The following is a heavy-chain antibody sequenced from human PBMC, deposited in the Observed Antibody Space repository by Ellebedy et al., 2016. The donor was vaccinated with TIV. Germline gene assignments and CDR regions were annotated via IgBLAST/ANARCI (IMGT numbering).Heavy chain of an antibody. D-gene: IGHD1-26*01. J-gene: IGHJ3*01. CDR1: GFPFSSYG. Sequence: GESLKISCAASGFPFSSYGLYWVRQAPGQGLDWVSFISYDGSYKYYAESLKGRFTISRDDSKKTLYLQMNSLRPDETAVYYCAKGWEVAAFDVWGQGTVVIVSS. CDR2: ISYDGSYK. V-gene: IGHV3-30*18. CDR3: AKGWEVAAFDV.